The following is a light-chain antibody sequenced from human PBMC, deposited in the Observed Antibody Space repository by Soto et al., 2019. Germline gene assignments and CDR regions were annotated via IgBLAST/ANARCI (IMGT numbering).Light chain of an antibody. CDR2: GAS. J-gene: IGKJ4*01. V-gene: IGKV3D-15*01. CDR3: QQYNNWPHT. Sequence: EIVMTQSPATLSVSPGERATLSCRACQSVSSNLAWCQQSPGQAPRLLMYGASTRATGIPARFRGSGSGTEFTLTISSLQSEDFALYYCQQYNNWPHTFGGGTKVET. CDR1: QSVSSN.